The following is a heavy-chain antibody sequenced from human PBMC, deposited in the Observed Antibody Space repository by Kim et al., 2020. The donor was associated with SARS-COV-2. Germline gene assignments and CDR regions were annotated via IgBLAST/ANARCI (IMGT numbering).Heavy chain of an antibody. CDR3: ARGPPPYYDSSGYHPFDY. V-gene: IGHV3-74*01. D-gene: IGHD3-22*01. Sequence: SLRLSCAASGFTFSSYWMHWVRQAPGKGLVWVSRINSDGSSTSYADSVKGRFTISRDNAKNTLYLQMNSLRAEDTAVYYCARGPPPYYDSSGYHPFDYWGQGTLVTVSS. CDR2: INSDGSST. J-gene: IGHJ4*02. CDR1: GFTFSSYW.